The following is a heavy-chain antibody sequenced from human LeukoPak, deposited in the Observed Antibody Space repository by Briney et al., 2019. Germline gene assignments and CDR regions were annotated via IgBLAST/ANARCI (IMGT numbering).Heavy chain of an antibody. CDR3: ARDLLGGGLFDY. Sequence: GGSLRLSCAASGFTFTSYSMNWVRQAPGKGLEWVSYISSSISSIYYADSVKGRFTISRDNAKNSLYLRMNSLRAEDTAVYYCARDLLGGGLFDYWGQGTLVTVSS. CDR1: GFTFTSYS. CDR2: ISSSISSI. D-gene: IGHD3-16*01. V-gene: IGHV3-48*04. J-gene: IGHJ4*02.